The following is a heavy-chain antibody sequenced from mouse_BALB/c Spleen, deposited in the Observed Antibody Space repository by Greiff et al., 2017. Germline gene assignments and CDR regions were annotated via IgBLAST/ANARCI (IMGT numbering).Heavy chain of an antibody. CDR2: ISNLAYSI. V-gene: IGHV5-15*02. CDR1: GFTFSDYG. J-gene: IGHJ1*01. CDR3: ARDHGSSHWYFDV. D-gene: IGHD1-1*01. Sequence: EVQLMESGGGLVQPGGSRKLSCAASGFTFSDYGMAWVRQAPGKGPEWVAFISNLAYSIYYADTVTGRFTISRENAKNTLYLEMSSLRSEDTAMYYCARDHGSSHWYFDVWGAGTTVTVSS.